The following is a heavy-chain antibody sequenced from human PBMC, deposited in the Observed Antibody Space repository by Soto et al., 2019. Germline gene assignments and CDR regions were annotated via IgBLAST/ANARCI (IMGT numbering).Heavy chain of an antibody. J-gene: IGHJ4*02. Sequence: GGSLRLSFAASGFTFSSYAMSWVRQAPGKGLEWVSAISGSGGSTYYADSVKGRFTISRDNSKNTLYLQMNSLRAEDTAVYYCAKDLYSSSWYGSTFDYWGQGTLVTVSS. V-gene: IGHV3-23*01. CDR2: ISGSGGST. D-gene: IGHD6-13*01. CDR3: AKDLYSSSWYGSTFDY. CDR1: GFTFSSYA.